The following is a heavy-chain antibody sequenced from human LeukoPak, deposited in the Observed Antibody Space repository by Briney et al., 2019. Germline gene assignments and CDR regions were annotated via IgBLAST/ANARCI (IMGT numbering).Heavy chain of an antibody. CDR2: IYCSGST. V-gene: IGHV4-31*03. Sequence: PSETLSLTCTVSGGSISSGGYYWSWIRQHPGKGLEWIGYIYCSGSTYYNPSLKSRVTISVDTSKNQFSLKLSSVTAADTAVYYCARGLGELSDFDYWGQGTLVTVSS. J-gene: IGHJ4*02. D-gene: IGHD3-10*01. CDR3: ARGLGELSDFDY. CDR1: GGSISSGGYY.